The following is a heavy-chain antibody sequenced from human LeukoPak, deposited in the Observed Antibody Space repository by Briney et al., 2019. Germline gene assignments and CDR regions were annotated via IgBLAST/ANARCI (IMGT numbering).Heavy chain of an antibody. CDR3: ARRIVGQAPDY. Sequence: PGGSLRLSCAASGFTFSNAWMSWVRQAPGKGLEWVAIISGSGGSIFYTDSVKGRFTISRDNSKNTLYLQMSSLRAEDTAVYYCARRIVGQAPDYWGQGTLVTVSS. D-gene: IGHD1-26*01. V-gene: IGHV3-23*01. J-gene: IGHJ4*02. CDR1: GFTFSNAW. CDR2: ISGSGGSI.